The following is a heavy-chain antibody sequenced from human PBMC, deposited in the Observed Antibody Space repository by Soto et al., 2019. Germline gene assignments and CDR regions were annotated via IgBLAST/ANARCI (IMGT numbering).Heavy chain of an antibody. V-gene: IGHV1-69*13. J-gene: IGHJ4*02. Sequence: ASVKVSCKTSGGTFSTYAIYWVRQAPGQGLEWMGAIIPLSGTADYAQKFQGRVTITADESTSTAYMELSSLRSEDTAVYYCARPKGSYSSGYYYFDYWGQGALVTVSS. CDR3: ARPKGSYSSGYYYFDY. D-gene: IGHD6-19*01. CDR2: IIPLSGTA. CDR1: GGTFSTYA.